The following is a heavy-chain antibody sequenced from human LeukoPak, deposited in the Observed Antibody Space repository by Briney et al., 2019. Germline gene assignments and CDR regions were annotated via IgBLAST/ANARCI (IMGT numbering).Heavy chain of an antibody. CDR1: GGSISSYY. Sequence: SETLSLTCTVSGGSISSYYWSWIRQPPGKGLEWIGYIYYSGSTNYNPSLKSRVTISVDTSKNQFSLKLSSVTAADTAVYYCAKDGRDFLIPGYSYGYYYYYCMDVWGKGTTVTISS. V-gene: IGHV4-59*01. CDR2: IYYSGST. CDR3: AKDGRDFLIPGYSYGYYYYYCMDV. J-gene: IGHJ6*03. D-gene: IGHD5-18*01.